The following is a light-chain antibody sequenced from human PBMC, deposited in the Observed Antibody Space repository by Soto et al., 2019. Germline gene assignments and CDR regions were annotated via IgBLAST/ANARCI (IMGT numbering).Light chain of an antibody. V-gene: IGLV4-69*01. CDR3: QTSDTGIQ. CDR2: VNSDGSH. CDR1: SGHSNYV. Sequence: QLVLTQSPSASASLGASVKLTCTLSSGHSNYVIAWHQQQPEKGPRFLMKVNSDGSHSKGDGIPDRFSGSSSGAERYLTISSLRSEDEADYYCQTSDTGIQFGGGTKLTVL. J-gene: IGLJ3*02.